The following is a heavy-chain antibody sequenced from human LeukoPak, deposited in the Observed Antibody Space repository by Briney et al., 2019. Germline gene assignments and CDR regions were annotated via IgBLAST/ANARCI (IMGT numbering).Heavy chain of an antibody. CDR2: IRYDGSNK. CDR1: GFPFSNYG. J-gene: IGHJ4*02. V-gene: IGHV3-30*02. CDR3: TTLGAFDY. Sequence: PGGSLRLSCAASGFPFSNYGMSWVRQAPGKGLEWVAFIRYDGSNKYYADSVKGRFTISRDNSKNTLYLHMNTLKTEDTAIYYCTTLGAFDYWGQGTLVTVSS. D-gene: IGHD3-16*01.